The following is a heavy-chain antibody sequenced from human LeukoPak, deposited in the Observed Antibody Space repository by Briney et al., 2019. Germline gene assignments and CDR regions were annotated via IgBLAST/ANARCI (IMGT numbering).Heavy chain of an antibody. V-gene: IGHV3-30-3*01. CDR2: ISYDGSNK. J-gene: IGHJ4*02. CDR1: GFTFSSYA. Sequence: GGSLRLSCAASGFTFSSYAMHWVRQAPGKGLEWVAVISYDGSNKYYADSVKGRFTISRDNSKNTLYLQMNSLRAEDTAVYYCARAGYSYGWAHFDYWGQGTLVTVSS. CDR3: ARAGYSYGWAHFDY. D-gene: IGHD5-18*01.